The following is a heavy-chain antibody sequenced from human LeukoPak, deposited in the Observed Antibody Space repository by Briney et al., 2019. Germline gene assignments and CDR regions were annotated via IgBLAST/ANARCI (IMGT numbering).Heavy chain of an antibody. CDR1: GLTFNDYW. V-gene: IGHV3-7*01. J-gene: IGHJ3*01. Sequence: GGSLRLSCVASGLTFNDYWMSWFRQAPGKGLEWVANIKQDGSEKNYVDSVKGRFTISRDNAKNSLDLQMNSLRAEDTAVYYCACGWSPTSRGQGTMVTVSS. CDR3: ACGWSPTS. D-gene: IGHD3-3*01. CDR2: IKQDGSEK.